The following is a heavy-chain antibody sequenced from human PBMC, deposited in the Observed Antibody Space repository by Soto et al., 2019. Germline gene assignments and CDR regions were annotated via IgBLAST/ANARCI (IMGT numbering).Heavy chain of an antibody. CDR2: IKSKVDGGTA. CDR1: GFTFSNAW. J-gene: IGHJ6*02. Sequence: PGGSLRLSCEASGFTFSNAWMNWVRHGPGKRLEWLGRIKSKVDGGTADYVAATKGRFSISRDDLKNMLCMQMNSLKPDDTAVYYCTTLSYLYYDGMDVWGQATRVTV. CDR3: TTLSYLYYDGMDV. V-gene: IGHV3-15*01. D-gene: IGHD2-2*01.